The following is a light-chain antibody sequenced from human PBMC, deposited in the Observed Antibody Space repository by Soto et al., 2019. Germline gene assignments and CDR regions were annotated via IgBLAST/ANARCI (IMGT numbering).Light chain of an antibody. V-gene: IGKV1-39*01. CDR1: QSISTY. J-gene: IGKJ5*01. Sequence: DIQMTQSPSSLSASVGDRVTITCRASQSISTYLIWYQQKPGKAPKLLIYAASTLQSGVPSRISGSGSETDFTLTISSLQPEDFATYYGQQSYSSPPITFGQGTRREIK. CDR2: AAS. CDR3: QQSYSSPPIT.